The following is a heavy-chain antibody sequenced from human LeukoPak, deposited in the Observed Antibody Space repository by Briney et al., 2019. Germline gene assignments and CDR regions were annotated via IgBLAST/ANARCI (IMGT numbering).Heavy chain of an antibody. V-gene: IGHV1-46*01. CDR2: INPSGGST. Sequence: ASVKVSCTASGYTFTSYYMHWVRQAPGQGLEWMGIINPSGGSTSYAQKFQGRVTMTRDTSTSTVYMELSSLRSEDTAVYYCARDREHGSGSDDAFDIWGQGTMVTVSS. J-gene: IGHJ3*02. CDR1: GYTFTSYY. D-gene: IGHD3-10*01. CDR3: ARDREHGSGSDDAFDI.